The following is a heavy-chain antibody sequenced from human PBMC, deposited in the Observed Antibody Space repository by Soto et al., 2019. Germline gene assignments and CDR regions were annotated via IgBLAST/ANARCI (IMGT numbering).Heavy chain of an antibody. J-gene: IGHJ4*02. CDR2: INAGYGNT. D-gene: IGHD7-27*01. Sequence: ASLKVSCKASGYTFSSYAMHWVRQAPGQRLEWMGWINAGYGNTKSSQKFQDRVTISRDTSASTAYMELTSLRSEDTAVYYCARDTGDGTFDVWGQGTLVTVAS. V-gene: IGHV1-3*01. CDR3: ARDTGDGTFDV. CDR1: GYTFSSYA.